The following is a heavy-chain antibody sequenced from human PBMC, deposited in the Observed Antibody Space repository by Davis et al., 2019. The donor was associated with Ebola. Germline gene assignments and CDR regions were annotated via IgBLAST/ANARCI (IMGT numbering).Heavy chain of an antibody. Sequence: PGGSLRLSCTASGFTFSTYSLNWVRQAPGKGLEWVSTVSSRSRYIYYADSVKGRFTISRDDATNSLYLQMNSLRADDTAVYYCARDFLLNSGGRWYSGGFDYWGQGTLVTVSS. V-gene: IGHV3-21*01. CDR1: GFTFSTYS. D-gene: IGHD2-15*01. CDR2: VSSRSRYI. CDR3: ARDFLLNSGGRWYSGGFDY. J-gene: IGHJ4*02.